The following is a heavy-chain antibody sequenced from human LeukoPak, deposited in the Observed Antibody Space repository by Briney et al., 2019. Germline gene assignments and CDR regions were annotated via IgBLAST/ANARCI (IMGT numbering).Heavy chain of an antibody. CDR1: GYTFTTYA. CDR2: INAGNGNT. V-gene: IGHV1-3*01. D-gene: IGHD3-10*01. CDR3: ALIWFGDQYRGGFDY. Sequence: ASVKVSCKAAGYTFTTYAIHWVRQAPGQRLEWMGWINAGNGNTRYLQKFQGRVTITRDTSASIAYMDLSSLRSEDTAVYYCALIWFGDQYRGGFDYWGQGTLVTVPS. J-gene: IGHJ4*02.